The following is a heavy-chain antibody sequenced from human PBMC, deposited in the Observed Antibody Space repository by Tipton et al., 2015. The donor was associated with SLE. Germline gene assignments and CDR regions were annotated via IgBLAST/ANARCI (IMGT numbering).Heavy chain of an antibody. CDR3: AAGFTSSGYSPLYAFDI. Sequence: SLRLSCAASGFTFSNYAMSWVRQAPGKGLEWVSGISGSGSSTYYADSVKGRFSISRDNSKNTLYLQMNSLRAEDTAVYYCAAGFTSSGYSPLYAFDIWGQGTMVTVSS. D-gene: IGHD6-13*01. J-gene: IGHJ3*02. CDR2: ISGSGSST. CDR1: GFTFSNYA. V-gene: IGHV3-23*01.